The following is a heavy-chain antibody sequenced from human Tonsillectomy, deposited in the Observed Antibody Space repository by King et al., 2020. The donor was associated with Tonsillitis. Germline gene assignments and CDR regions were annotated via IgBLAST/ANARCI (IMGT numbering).Heavy chain of an antibody. D-gene: IGHD6-6*01. Sequence: QLQESGPGLVKPSETLSLTCTVSGGSISSYYWSWIRQPPGKGLEWIGYIYYSGSTNYNPSLKSRVTISVDTSKNQFSLKLSSVTAADTAVYYCARQGAWCSSSDWYFDLWGRGTLVTVSS. CDR2: IYYSGST. CDR1: GGSISSYY. J-gene: IGHJ2*01. V-gene: IGHV4-59*01. CDR3: ARQGAWCSSSDWYFDL.